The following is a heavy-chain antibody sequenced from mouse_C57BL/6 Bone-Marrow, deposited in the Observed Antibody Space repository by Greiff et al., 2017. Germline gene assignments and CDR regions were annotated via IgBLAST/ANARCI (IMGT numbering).Heavy chain of an antibody. CDR1: GSPFPSTW. V-gene: IGHV1-72*01. CDR3: ARSGYFDV. J-gene: IGHJ1*03. Sequence: QVQLKESGAELVKPGASVKRSCKASGSPFPSTWMPWVKQRPGRGLEWIGRIDPNSGGTKYNEKFKSKATLTVDKPSSTAYMQLSSLTSEDSAVYYCARSGYFDVWGTGTTVTVSS. CDR2: IDPNSGGT.